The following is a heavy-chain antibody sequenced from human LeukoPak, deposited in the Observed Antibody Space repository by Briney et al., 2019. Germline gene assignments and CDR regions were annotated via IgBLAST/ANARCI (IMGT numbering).Heavy chain of an antibody. D-gene: IGHD3-10*01. V-gene: IGHV4-59*01. CDR1: GGSISSYY. CDR2: IYYSGST. Sequence: TPSETLSLTCTVSGGSISSYYWSWLRQPPGKGLEWIGYIYYSGSTNYNPSLKSRVTISVDTSKNQFSLKLSSVTAADTAVYYCASTMVRGVIINYYYYGMDVWGQGTTVTVSS. J-gene: IGHJ6*02. CDR3: ASTMVRGVIINYYYYGMDV.